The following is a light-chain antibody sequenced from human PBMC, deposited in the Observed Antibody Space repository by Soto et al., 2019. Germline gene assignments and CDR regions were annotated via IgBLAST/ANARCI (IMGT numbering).Light chain of an antibody. V-gene: IGKV3D-15*01. CDR1: QSVGNY. Sequence: SPATLSVSPGERASLSCRASQSVGNYLAWYQRKAGQAPRLLIYHVSTRATGIPARFSGSGSGTEFTLTINSLQSEDFAVYYCQQHNQWPITFGQGTRLEIK. CDR3: QQHNQWPIT. J-gene: IGKJ5*01. CDR2: HVS.